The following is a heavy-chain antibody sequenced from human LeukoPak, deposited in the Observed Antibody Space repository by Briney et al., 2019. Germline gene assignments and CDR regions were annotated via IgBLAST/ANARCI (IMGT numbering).Heavy chain of an antibody. J-gene: IGHJ5*02. Sequence: PSETLSLTCAVYGGSFSGYYWGWIRQPPGKGLEWVGYIYYSGSTYYNPSLKSRVTISVDTSKNQFSLKLSSVTAADTAVYYCARDNTYSSSWGHWFDPWGQGTLVTVSS. CDR2: IYYSGST. V-gene: IGHV4-34*09. CDR3: ARDNTYSSSWGHWFDP. D-gene: IGHD6-13*01. CDR1: GGSFSGYY.